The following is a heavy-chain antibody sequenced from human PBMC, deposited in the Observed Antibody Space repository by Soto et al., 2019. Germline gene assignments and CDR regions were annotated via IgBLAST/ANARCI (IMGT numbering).Heavy chain of an antibody. Sequence: QVQLQESGPGLVKPSETLSLTCTVSGGSISSYYWSWIRQPPGKGLEWIGYIYYSGSTNYNPSLNSPVTISVDTSKNQFSLKLSSVTAADTAVYYCARVSDFWSGCLDYWGQGTLVTVSS. CDR3: ARVSDFWSGCLDY. V-gene: IGHV4-59*01. CDR1: GGSISSYY. D-gene: IGHD3-3*01. CDR2: IYYSGST. J-gene: IGHJ4*02.